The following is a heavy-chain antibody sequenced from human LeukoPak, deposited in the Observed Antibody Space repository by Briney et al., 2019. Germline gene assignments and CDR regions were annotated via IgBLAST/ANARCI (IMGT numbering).Heavy chain of an antibody. Sequence: ASVKVSCKASGYTFTDYYIHWVRQAPGQGLEWMGWVNPNSGDTDCAQKFQDRVIMTRDTSINTAYIELSSLRSDDTAVYYCARGRRILWRDPNAGDFFDYWGQGTLVIVSS. CDR1: GYTFTDYY. J-gene: IGHJ4*02. V-gene: IGHV1-2*02. D-gene: IGHD2/OR15-2a*01. CDR2: VNPNSGDT. CDR3: ARGRRILWRDPNAGDFFDY.